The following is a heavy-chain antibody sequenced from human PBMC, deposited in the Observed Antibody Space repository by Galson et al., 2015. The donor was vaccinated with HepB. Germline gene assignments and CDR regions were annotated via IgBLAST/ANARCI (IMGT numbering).Heavy chain of an antibody. D-gene: IGHD6-13*01. V-gene: IGHV3-15*07. Sequence: SLRLSCAASGFTFSNAWMNWVRQAPGKGLEWVGRIKSKTDGGTTDYAAPVKGRFTISRDDSKNTLYLQMNSLKTEDTAVYYCTTDAAFIAAAGTGSGMDVWGQGTTVTVSS. CDR3: TTDAAFIAAAGTGSGMDV. J-gene: IGHJ6*02. CDR2: IKSKTDGGTT. CDR1: GFTFSNAW.